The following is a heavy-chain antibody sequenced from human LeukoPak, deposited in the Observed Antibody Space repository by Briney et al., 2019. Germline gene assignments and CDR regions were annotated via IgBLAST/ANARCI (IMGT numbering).Heavy chain of an antibody. J-gene: IGHJ4*02. CDR3: ARDADVAGSRRHFDY. CDR2: ISGYNGNT. V-gene: IGHV1-18*01. Sequence: GASVKVSCKASGYTFTSYGISWVRQAPGQGLEWMGWISGYNGNTKYLQKLQGRVTMTTDTSTSTAYMELRSLRSDDTALYYCARDADVAGSRRHFDYWGQGTLVTVSS. D-gene: IGHD6-19*01. CDR1: GYTFTSYG.